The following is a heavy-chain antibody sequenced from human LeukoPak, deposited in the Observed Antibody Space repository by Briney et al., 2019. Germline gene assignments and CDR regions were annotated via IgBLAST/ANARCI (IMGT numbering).Heavy chain of an antibody. V-gene: IGHV1-24*01. D-gene: IGHD1-26*01. CDR1: GYTLTELS. Sequence: ASVKVSCKVSGYTLTELSMHWVRQAPGKGLEWMGGFDPEDGETIYAQKFQGRVTMTGDTSTDTAYMELSSLRSEDTAVYYCASDSGGYYFDYWGQGTLVTVSS. CDR2: FDPEDGET. CDR3: ASDSGGYYFDY. J-gene: IGHJ4*02.